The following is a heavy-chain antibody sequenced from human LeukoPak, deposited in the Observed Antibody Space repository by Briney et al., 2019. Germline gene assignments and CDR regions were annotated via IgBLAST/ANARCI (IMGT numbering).Heavy chain of an antibody. CDR1: GFTFSSYW. Sequence: GGSLRLSCAASGFTFSSYWMSWVRQAPGKGLEWVANINQDGSEKYYVGSVKGRFTISRDNAKNSLYLQVNSLRADDAAVHYCARDRSRFVHWGQGTLVTVSS. V-gene: IGHV3-7*01. J-gene: IGHJ4*02. CDR3: ARDRSRFVH. CDR2: INQDGSEK. D-gene: IGHD6-6*01.